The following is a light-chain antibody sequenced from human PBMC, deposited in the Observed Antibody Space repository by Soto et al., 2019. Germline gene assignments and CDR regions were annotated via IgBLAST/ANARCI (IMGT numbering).Light chain of an antibody. J-gene: IGKJ1*01. CDR3: QQYHNWPQT. CDR1: QSVGSTY. Sequence: EIVLTQSPGTLSLSPGERATLSCRASQSVGSTYLAWYQQKPGQPPRLLIYDGYYRATDTPPRFSGSGSGTEFTLTISSLQSADFGVYYCQQYHNWPQTFGQGTKVDIK. CDR2: DGY. V-gene: IGKV3D-15*01.